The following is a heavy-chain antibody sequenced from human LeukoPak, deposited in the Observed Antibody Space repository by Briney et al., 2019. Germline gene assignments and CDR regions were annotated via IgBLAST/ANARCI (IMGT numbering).Heavy chain of an antibody. V-gene: IGHV3-21*01. D-gene: IGHD2-15*01. CDR3: ARDSCSGGSCEPL. CDR2: ISSSSYI. J-gene: IGHJ4*02. Sequence: GGSLRLSCAASGFTFSSYSMNWVRQAPGKGLEWVSSISSSSYIYYADSVKGRFTISRDNAKNSLYLQMNSLRAEDTAVYYCARDSCSGGSCEPLWGQGTLVTVSS. CDR1: GFTFSSYS.